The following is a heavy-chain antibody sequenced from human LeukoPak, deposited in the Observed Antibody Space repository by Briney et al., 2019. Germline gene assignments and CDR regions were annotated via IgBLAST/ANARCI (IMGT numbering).Heavy chain of an antibody. CDR1: GFTFNKYT. J-gene: IGHJ4*02. V-gene: IGHV3-23*01. CDR2: ISGSGGTT. CDR3: AKDHLPGIVVADRDY. Sequence: GGSLRLSCAASGFTFNKYTMNWVRQAPGKGLEWVSAISGSGGTTYYADSVKGRFTISRDNSKNTLYLQINSLRDEDTAVYYCAKDHLPGIVVADRDYWGQGTLVTVSS. D-gene: IGHD6-19*01.